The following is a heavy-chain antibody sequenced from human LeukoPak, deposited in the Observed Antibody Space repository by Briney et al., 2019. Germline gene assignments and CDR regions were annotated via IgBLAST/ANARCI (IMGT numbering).Heavy chain of an antibody. J-gene: IGHJ5*02. Sequence: PSETLSLTCTVSGGSISSGSYYWSWIRQPAGKGLEWIGRIYTSGSTNYNPSLKSRVTIPVDTSKNQFSLKLSSVTAADTAVYYCARGRFVVVPAATDAGNWFDPWGQGTLVTVSS. D-gene: IGHD2-2*01. CDR1: GGSISSGSYY. CDR3: ARGRFVVVPAATDAGNWFDP. CDR2: IYTSGST. V-gene: IGHV4-61*02.